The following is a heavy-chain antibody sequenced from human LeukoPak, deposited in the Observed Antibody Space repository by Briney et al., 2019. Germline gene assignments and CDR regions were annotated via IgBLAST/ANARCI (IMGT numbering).Heavy chain of an antibody. Sequence: GGSLRLSCAASGCTFSSYSMTWVRQAPGKGLEWVSSMSSGSSYIYYADSVRGRFTISRDNAKNSLYLLMNSLRAEDTAVYYCARDRPTGASRLFVVQWGQGTLVTVSS. CDR1: GCTFSSYS. CDR2: MSSGSSYI. J-gene: IGHJ4*02. D-gene: IGHD3-3*01. V-gene: IGHV3-21*01. CDR3: ARDRPTGASRLFVVQ.